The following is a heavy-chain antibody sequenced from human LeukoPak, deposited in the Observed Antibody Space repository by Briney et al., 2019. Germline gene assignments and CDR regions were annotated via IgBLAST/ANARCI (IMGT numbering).Heavy chain of an antibody. CDR2: IYSGGST. D-gene: IGHD1-26*01. CDR1: VFTVSSNY. CDR3: AREKPYSGSYAFDY. J-gene: IGHJ4*02. V-gene: IGHV3-53*01. Sequence: GVSLRLSCAASVFTVSSNYMSWVRKAPWKGLEWVLVIYSGGSTYYADSVKGRFTISRDNSKNTLYLQMNSLRAEDTAVYYCAREKPYSGSYAFDYWGQGTLVTVSS.